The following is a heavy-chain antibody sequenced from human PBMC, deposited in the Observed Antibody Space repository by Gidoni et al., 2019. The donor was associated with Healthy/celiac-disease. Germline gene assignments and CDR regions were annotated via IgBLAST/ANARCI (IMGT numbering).Heavy chain of an antibody. CDR3: ARAYYDSTDIDY. V-gene: IGHV4-61*01. J-gene: IGHJ4*02. Sequence: QVQLQESGPGLVKPSETLSLTCTVSGGSFSSGSYYWSWIRPPPGKGLEWIGYIYYSGSTNYNPTLKSRVTISVDTSKNQFSLKLSSVTAADTAVYYCARAYYDSTDIDYWGQGTLVTVSS. CDR2: IYYSGST. CDR1: GGSFSSGSYY. D-gene: IGHD3-22*01.